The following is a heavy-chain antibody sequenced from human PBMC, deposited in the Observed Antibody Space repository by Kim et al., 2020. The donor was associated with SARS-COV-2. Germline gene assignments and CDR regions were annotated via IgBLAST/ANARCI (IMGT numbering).Heavy chain of an antibody. D-gene: IGHD3-10*01. V-gene: IGHV3-49*03. CDR1: GFTFGDYA. J-gene: IGHJ4*02. CDR3: TRPMVREANYYFDY. Sequence: GGSLRLSCTASGFTFGDYAMSWFRQAPGKGLEWVGFIRSKAYGGTTEYAASVKGRFTISRDDSKSIAYLQMNSLKTEDTAVYYCTRPMVREANYYFDYWGQGTLVTVSS. CDR2: IRSKAYGGTT.